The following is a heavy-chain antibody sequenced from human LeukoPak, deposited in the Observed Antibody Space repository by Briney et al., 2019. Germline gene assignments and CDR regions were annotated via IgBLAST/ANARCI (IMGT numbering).Heavy chain of an antibody. CDR2: IRYDGSNK. CDR3: AKGDSSSWYEANWFDP. CDR1: GFTFTNYG. Sequence: PGGSLRLSCAASGFTFTNYGMHWVRQAPGKGLEWVAFIRYDGSNKYYADSVKGRFTISRDNSKNTLYLQMNSLIAEETAVYYCAKGDSSSWYEANWFDPWGQGTLVNVSS. V-gene: IGHV3-30*02. J-gene: IGHJ5*02. D-gene: IGHD6-13*01.